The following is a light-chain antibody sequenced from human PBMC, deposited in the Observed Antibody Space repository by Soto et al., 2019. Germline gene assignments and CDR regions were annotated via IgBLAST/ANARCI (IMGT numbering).Light chain of an antibody. Sequence: DIQMTQSPSSLSASVGDRITITCRASQAINTYLAWFQQKPGKAPRSLIYAVTNLQRGVPSKFSGSGSGTHFTLTISSLQPEDFATYYCQQYESYPPSFGGGTKVEIK. J-gene: IGKJ4*01. V-gene: IGKV1-16*02. CDR3: QQYESYPPS. CDR1: QAINTY. CDR2: AVT.